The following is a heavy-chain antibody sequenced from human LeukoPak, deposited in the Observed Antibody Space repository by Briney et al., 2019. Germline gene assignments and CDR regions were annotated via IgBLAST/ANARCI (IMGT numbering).Heavy chain of an antibody. D-gene: IGHD3-10*02. Sequence: GGSLRLSCAASRFIFSSSTMNWVRQAPGKGLEWVSSISSSRTYTYYADSVKGRFTISRDNAKNSLYLQMNSLRAEDTAVYYCAELGITMIGGVWGKGTTVTISS. CDR2: ISSSRTYT. J-gene: IGHJ6*04. CDR3: AELGITMIGGV. V-gene: IGHV3-21*01. CDR1: RFIFSSST.